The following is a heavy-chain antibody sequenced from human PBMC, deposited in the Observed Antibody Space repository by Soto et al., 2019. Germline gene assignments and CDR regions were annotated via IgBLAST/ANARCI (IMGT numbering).Heavy chain of an antibody. CDR2: INAGNGNP. CDR1: GYTFTSYA. CDR3: ARASYYYESSGYYPDY. V-gene: IGHV1-3*01. Sequence: ASVKVSCKASGYTFTSYAMHWVRQAPGQRLEWMGWINAGNGNPKYSQKFQGRVTISRDTSATTAYMEMSSLRSEDTAVYYCARASYYYESSGYYPDYWGQGTLVTVSS. D-gene: IGHD3-22*01. J-gene: IGHJ4*02.